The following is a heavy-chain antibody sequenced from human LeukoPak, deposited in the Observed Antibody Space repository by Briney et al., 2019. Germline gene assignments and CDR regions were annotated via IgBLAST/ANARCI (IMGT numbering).Heavy chain of an antibody. CDR2: ISYDGSNK. V-gene: IGHV3-30*04. CDR1: GFTFSSYA. J-gene: IGHJ4*02. Sequence: GGSLRLSCAASGFTFSSYAMHWVRQAPGKGLEWVAVISYDGSNKYYADSVKGRFTISRDNSKNTLYLQMNSLRAEDTAVYYCARVGSGSYGDYWGQGALVTVSS. CDR3: ARVGSGSYGDY. D-gene: IGHD3-10*01.